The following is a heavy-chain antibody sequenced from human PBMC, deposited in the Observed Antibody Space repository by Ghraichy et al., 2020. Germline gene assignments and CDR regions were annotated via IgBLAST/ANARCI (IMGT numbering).Heavy chain of an antibody. V-gene: IGHV3-30*18. CDR2: ISYDGSNK. CDR1: GFTFSSYG. Sequence: GGSLRLSCAASGFTFSSYGMHWVRQAPGKGLEWVAVISYDGSNKYYADSVKGRFTISRDNSKNTLYLQMNSLRAEDTAVYYCAKDEDYGGNWGYYYYYMDVWGKGTTVTVSS. J-gene: IGHJ6*03. D-gene: IGHD4-23*01. CDR3: AKDEDYGGNWGYYYYYMDV.